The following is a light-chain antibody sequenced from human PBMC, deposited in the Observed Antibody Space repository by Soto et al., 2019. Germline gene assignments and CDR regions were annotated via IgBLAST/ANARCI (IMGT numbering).Light chain of an antibody. J-gene: IGKJ1*01. V-gene: IGKV1-5*03. CDR1: QNINSD. Sequence: DVQMTQSPSTLSASVGDRVTITCRASQNINSDLAWYQQKPGKAPQLLIYRASSLESGVPSRFSGSGSGTEFTLTITSLQPDDFATYYCQQHNNYRTFGRGTRVDIK. CDR3: QQHNNYRT. CDR2: RAS.